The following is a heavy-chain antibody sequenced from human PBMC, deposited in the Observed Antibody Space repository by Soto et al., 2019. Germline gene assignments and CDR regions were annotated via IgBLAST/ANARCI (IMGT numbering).Heavy chain of an antibody. Sequence: EVQLLESGGGLAQPGGSPRLSCAASGFTFSGYTKAWVRQAPGKGLEWVSTISHSGESTYYAESVKGRFTISRDNSKNTLFLQMSSLRGEDTAVYFCSKDGWENWGQGTLVTVAS. CDR2: ISHSGEST. D-gene: IGHD6-19*01. V-gene: IGHV3-23*01. J-gene: IGHJ4*02. CDR1: GFTFSGYT. CDR3: SKDGWEN.